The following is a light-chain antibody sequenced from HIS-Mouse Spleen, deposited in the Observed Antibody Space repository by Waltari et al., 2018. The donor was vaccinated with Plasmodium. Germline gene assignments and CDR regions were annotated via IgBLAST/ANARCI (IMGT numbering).Light chain of an antibody. J-gene: IGKJ5*01. Sequence: EIVMTQSPATLSVSQGERATLSCRASQSVSSNLAWYQQKPGQAPRPLSYGASTRATGIPARFSGSGSGTEFTLTISSMQSEDFAVYYCQQYNNWPTFGQGTRLEIK. CDR2: GAS. CDR1: QSVSSN. V-gene: IGKV3-15*01. CDR3: QQYNNWPT.